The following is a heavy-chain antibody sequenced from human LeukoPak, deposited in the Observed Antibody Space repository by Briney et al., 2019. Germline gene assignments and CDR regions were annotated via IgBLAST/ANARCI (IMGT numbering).Heavy chain of an antibody. J-gene: IGHJ4*02. CDR2: IYYSGST. V-gene: IGHV4-39*07. CDR3: ATDGPNEYSSGWLVRGY. Sequence: SETLSLTCTVSGGSISSSSYYWGWIRQPPGKGLEWIGSIYYSGSTYYNPSLKSRVTISVDTSKNQFSLKLSSVTAADTAVYYCATDGPNEYSSGWLVRGYWGQGTLVTVSS. D-gene: IGHD6-19*01. CDR1: GGSISSSSYY.